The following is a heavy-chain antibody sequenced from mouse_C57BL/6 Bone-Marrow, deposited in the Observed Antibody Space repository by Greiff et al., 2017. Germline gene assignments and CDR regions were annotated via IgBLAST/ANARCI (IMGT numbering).Heavy chain of an antibody. CDR3: AGSNYAMDY. Sequence: QQSGPELVKPGASVKISCKASGYAFSSSWMNWVKQRPGKGLEWIGRIYPGDGDTNYNGKFKGKATLTADKSSSTAYMQLSSLTSEDSAVYFCAGSNYAMDYWGQGTSVTVSS. CDR2: IYPGDGDT. D-gene: IGHD1-1*01. J-gene: IGHJ4*01. CDR1: GYAFSSSW. V-gene: IGHV1-82*01.